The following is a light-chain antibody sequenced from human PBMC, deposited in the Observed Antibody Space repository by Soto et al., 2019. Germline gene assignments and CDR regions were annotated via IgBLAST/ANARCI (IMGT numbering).Light chain of an antibody. Sequence: ELVLTQSPATLSVSPGERATLSCRASQRVGSNYLAWYQQKPGQAPRLLIYGISARATGNPDRFSGSGSGTDFTLTISSLHSEDFGVYYCQQHSSLPITFGQGTGLEIK. CDR3: QQHSSLPIT. J-gene: IGKJ5*01. CDR2: GIS. V-gene: IGKV3D-15*01. CDR1: QRVGSN.